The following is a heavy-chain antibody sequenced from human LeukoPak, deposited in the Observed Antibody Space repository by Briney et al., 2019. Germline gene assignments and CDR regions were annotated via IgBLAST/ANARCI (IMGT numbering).Heavy chain of an antibody. Sequence: SETLSLTCTVSGGSISSSSYYWGWIRQPPGKGLEWIGSIYYSGSTYYNPSLKSRVTISVDTSKNQFSLKLSPVTAADTAVYYCARKYDFWSGYSDYWGQGTLVTVSS. J-gene: IGHJ4*02. CDR3: ARKYDFWSGYSDY. D-gene: IGHD3-3*01. V-gene: IGHV4-39*01. CDR1: GGSISSSSYY. CDR2: IYYSGST.